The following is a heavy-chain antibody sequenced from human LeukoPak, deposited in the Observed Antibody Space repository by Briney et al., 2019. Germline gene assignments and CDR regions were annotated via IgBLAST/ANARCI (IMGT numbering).Heavy chain of an antibody. J-gene: IGHJ3*02. CDR1: GFTFSSYW. CDR3: AKAYYDSSGYDAFDI. V-gene: IGHV3-74*01. CDR2: INSDGSST. D-gene: IGHD3-22*01. Sequence: GGSLRLSCEASGFTFSSYWMHWVRQAPGKGLVWVSRINSDGSSTSYADSVKGRFTISRDNAKNTLYLQMNSLRAEDTAVYYCAKAYYDSSGYDAFDIWGQGTMVTVSS.